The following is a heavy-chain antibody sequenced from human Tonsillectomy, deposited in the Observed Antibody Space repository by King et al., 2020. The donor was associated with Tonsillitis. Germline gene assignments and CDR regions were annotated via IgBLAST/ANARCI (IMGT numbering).Heavy chain of an antibody. CDR2: MYYSGST. D-gene: IGHD3-10*01. J-gene: IGHJ4*02. Sequence: LQLQESGPGLGKPSETLSLTCTVSGGAISSRSHYWGWIRQPPGKGLGWIGTMYYSGSTYYNPSLKSRVTISVDTSKNQFSLKLSSVTAADTAVYYCALNFYGSGTYQDSDYWGQGTLVIVSS. CDR3: ALNFYGSGTYQDSDY. CDR1: GGAISSRSHY. V-gene: IGHV4-39*01.